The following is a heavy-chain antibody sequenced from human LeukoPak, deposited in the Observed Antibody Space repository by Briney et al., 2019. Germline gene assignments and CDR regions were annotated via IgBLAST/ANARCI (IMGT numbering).Heavy chain of an antibody. CDR3: ARDLIHRSGEADY. D-gene: IGHD3-22*01. J-gene: IGHJ4*02. CDR2: ISSSGSST. CDR1: GFTFSDYY. Sequence: GGSLRLSCAASGFTFSDYYMSCIRQAPGKGLEWISYISSSGSSTNYADSVKGRFTISRDNAKNSLYLQMNSLRVEDTAVYYCARDLIHRSGEADYWGQGTLVTVSS. V-gene: IGHV3-11*05.